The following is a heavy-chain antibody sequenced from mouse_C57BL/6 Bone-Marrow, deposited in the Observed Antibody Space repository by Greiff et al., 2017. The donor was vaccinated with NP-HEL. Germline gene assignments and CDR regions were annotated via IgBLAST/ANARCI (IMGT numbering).Heavy chain of an antibody. Sequence: VQLQQPGAELVKPGASVKLSCKASGYTFTSYWMHWVKQRPGQGLEWIGMIHPNSGSTNYNEKFKSKATLTVDKSSSTAYMQLSSLTSEDSAVYYCARINWDWYFDVWGTGTTVTVAS. V-gene: IGHV1-64*01. CDR1: GYTFTSYW. CDR2: IHPNSGST. CDR3: ARINWDWYFDV. D-gene: IGHD4-1*02. J-gene: IGHJ1*03.